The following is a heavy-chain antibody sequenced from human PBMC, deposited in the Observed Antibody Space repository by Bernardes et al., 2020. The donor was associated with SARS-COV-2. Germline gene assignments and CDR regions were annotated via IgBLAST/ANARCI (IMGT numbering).Heavy chain of an antibody. CDR3: AREGRTRPYYDYVWGSYRYHYGMDV. D-gene: IGHD3-16*02. Sequence: GGSLRLSCAVTGFNFVDFYMTWIRQAPGKGLEWVSYISGSGTTIYYSDSVKGRFTISRDNAKNSLYLQMNSLRAEDTAVYYCAREGRTRPYYDYVWGSYRYHYGMDVWGQGTTVTVSS. J-gene: IGHJ6*02. V-gene: IGHV3-11*04. CDR1: GFNFVDFY. CDR2: ISGSGTTI.